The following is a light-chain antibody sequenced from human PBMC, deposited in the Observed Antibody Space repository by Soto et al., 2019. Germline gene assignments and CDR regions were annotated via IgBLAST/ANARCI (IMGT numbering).Light chain of an antibody. CDR2: SNH. CDR1: SSNIGSNY. J-gene: IGLJ1*01. CDR3: VSWDDALRGHV. Sequence: QSVLTQPPSASGTPGQRVTISCSGSSSNIGSNYVYWYQHLPGAPPKLLIHSNHKRPSGVPDRFSGSKSGTSASLAIRGLRSEDEADYYCVSWDDALRGHVFGTGTKVTVL. V-gene: IGLV1-47*02.